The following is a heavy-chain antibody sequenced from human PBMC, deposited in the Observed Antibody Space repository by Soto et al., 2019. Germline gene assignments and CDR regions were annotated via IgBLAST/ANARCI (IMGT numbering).Heavy chain of an antibody. J-gene: IGHJ4*02. Sequence: EVQLLDSGGGLVQPGGSLRLSCAASGFIFTDYAMSWVRQAPGKGLEWVSSLSGNGGSTYYANSVTGPFTISRDNSKNTIYLQKNSLRAEDTALYYCGKEGHGGNYFDNNAYLYYFDYWSQGTLVTVSS. CDR2: LSGNGGST. V-gene: IGHV3-23*01. CDR3: GKEGHGGNYFDNNAYLYYFDY. CDR1: GFIFTDYA. D-gene: IGHD3-22*01.